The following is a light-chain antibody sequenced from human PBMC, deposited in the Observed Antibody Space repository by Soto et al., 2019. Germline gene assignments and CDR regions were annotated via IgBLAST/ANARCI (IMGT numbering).Light chain of an antibody. V-gene: IGKV1-27*01. CDR1: QDINNY. Sequence: DIQMTQSPSSLSASVGDRVTITCRASQDINNYLAWYQQKAGKVPKLLIYSASTLQSGVPSRFSGSGSGKDFTLTITSLQPEYVATYYCQKYNSAARTFGQGTKVEIK. CDR3: QKYNSAART. J-gene: IGKJ1*01. CDR2: SAS.